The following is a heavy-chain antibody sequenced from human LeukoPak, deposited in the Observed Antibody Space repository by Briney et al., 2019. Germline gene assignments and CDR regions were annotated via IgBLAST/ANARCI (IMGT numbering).Heavy chain of an antibody. V-gene: IGHV4-61*02. CDR3: ARTNIGPAGSWFDP. CDR1: GGSISSGSYY. D-gene: IGHD6-13*01. J-gene: IGHJ5*02. Sequence: SQTLSLTCTVSGGSISSGSYYWSWIRQPAGKGLEWIGRIYTSGSTNYNPSLKSRVTISVDTSKKQLSLQLSSVTAADTAVYYCARTNIGPAGSWFDPWGQGTLVTVS. CDR2: IYTSGST.